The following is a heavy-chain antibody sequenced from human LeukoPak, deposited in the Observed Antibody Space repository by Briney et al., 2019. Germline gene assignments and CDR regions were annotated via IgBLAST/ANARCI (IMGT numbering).Heavy chain of an antibody. CDR3: ARASSRWFDP. CDR2: INPNSGGT. V-gene: IGHV1-2*02. D-gene: IGHD6-13*01. Sequence: GASVKVSCKPSVYTFTSYGMNWVRQAPGPGLEWRGGINPNSGGTNYAQKFQGRVTMTRDTSISTPYMELSRLRSDDTAVYYCARASSRWFDPWGQGTLVTVSS. CDR1: VYTFTSYG. J-gene: IGHJ5*02.